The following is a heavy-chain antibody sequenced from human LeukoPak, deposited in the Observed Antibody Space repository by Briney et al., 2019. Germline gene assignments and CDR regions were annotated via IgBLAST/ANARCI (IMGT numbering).Heavy chain of an antibody. CDR3: AREGIVAVPAAIDVSYYYYYMDV. CDR2: MNPNSGNT. CDR1: GYTFTSYD. V-gene: IGHV1-8*01. Sequence: ASVKVSCKASGYTFTSYDINWVRQATGQGLEWMGWMNPNSGNTGYAQKFQGRVTMTRNTSISTAYMELSSLRSEDTAVYYCAREGIVAVPAAIDVSYYYYYMDVWGKGTTVTVSS. D-gene: IGHD2-2*02. J-gene: IGHJ6*03.